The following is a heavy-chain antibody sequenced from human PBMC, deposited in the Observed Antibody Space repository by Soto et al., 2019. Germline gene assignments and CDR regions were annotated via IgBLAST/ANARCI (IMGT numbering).Heavy chain of an antibody. CDR3: AGQYYYDSSGYKPPFDY. CDR2: IYYSGST. CDR1: GGSISSGDYY. Sequence: QVQLQESGPGLVKPSQTLSLTCTVSGGSISSGDYYWSWIRQPPGKGLEWIGYIYYSGSTYYNPSLKSRVTISVDTSQNQLSLKPSSVTDADTAVYDCAGQYYYDSSGYKPPFDYWGQGTLVTVSS. D-gene: IGHD3-22*01. V-gene: IGHV4-30-4*01. J-gene: IGHJ4*02.